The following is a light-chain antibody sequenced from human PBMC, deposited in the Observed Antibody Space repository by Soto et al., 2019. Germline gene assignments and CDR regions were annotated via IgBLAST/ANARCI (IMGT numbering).Light chain of an antibody. CDR2: KAS. CDR1: QSISSW. CDR3: QQDNSYLVT. V-gene: IGKV1-5*03. Sequence: DIQMPQSPSTLSASVGDRVTITCRASQSISSWLAWYQQKPGKAPKLLIYKASSLESGVPSRFSGSGSGTEFTLTISSLQPDDFATYYCQQDNSYLVTFGQGTKVEIK. J-gene: IGKJ1*01.